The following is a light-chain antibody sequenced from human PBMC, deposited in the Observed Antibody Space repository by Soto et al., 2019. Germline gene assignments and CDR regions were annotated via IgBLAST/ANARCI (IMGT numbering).Light chain of an antibody. CDR3: ATWDDSLNVV. J-gene: IGLJ2*01. Sequence: QSVLTQSPSASGTPGQRVSTPCSGSTSNIGTNTVSWYQHVPGTAPKLLIYSNDQRPSAVPGRFSGSKSGTSASLAISGLLSEDEADYYCATWDDSLNVVFGGGTKLTVL. V-gene: IGLV1-44*01. CDR2: SND. CDR1: TSNIGTNT.